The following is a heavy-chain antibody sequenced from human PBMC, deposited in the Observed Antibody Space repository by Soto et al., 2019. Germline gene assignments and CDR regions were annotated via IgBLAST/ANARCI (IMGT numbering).Heavy chain of an antibody. V-gene: IGHV3-23*01. J-gene: IGHJ4*01. D-gene: IGHD2-15*01. Sequence: EVHLLESGGDLVQPGGSLRLSCAASGFTFSNYAMSWVRQAPGKGLEWVSSLSGGGLSTYYAGSVKGRFTISRDNSKNTLYLQINSLRAEDTAVYYCAKIAATYDYWGHGTLVTVS. CDR2: LSGGGLST. CDR3: AKIAATYDY. CDR1: GFTFSNYA.